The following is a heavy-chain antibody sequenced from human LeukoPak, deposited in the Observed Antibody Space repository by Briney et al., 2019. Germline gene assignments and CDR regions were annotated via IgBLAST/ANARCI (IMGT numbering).Heavy chain of an antibody. CDR2: IYYRGST. CDR3: ARSYMYYYDSSGYSY. J-gene: IGHJ4*02. CDR1: GGSFSGYY. Sequence: SETLSLTCAVYGGSFSGYYWSWIRQPPGKGLEGIGSIYYRGSTYYNPSLKSRVTISVDTSKNQFSLKLSSVTAADTAVYYCARSYMYYYDSSGYSYWGQGTLVTVSS. D-gene: IGHD3-22*01. V-gene: IGHV4-34*01.